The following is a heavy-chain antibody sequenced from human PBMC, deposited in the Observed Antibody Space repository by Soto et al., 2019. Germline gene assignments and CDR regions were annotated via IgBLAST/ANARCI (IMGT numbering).Heavy chain of an antibody. CDR3: ARHKSGSDWLDP. J-gene: IGHJ5*02. D-gene: IGHD2-15*01. V-gene: IGHV4-39*01. CDR2: MFYSGAT. Sequence: QLQLQESGPGLVKPSETLSLTCTVSGGSISDISYCWGWIRQPPGKGLQWIGCMFYSGATYYNPSLKNRVTLSVDTSNNEFSLKLVSMTAPDTAVYYCARHKSGSDWLDPWGQGTLVTVSS. CDR1: GGSISDISYC.